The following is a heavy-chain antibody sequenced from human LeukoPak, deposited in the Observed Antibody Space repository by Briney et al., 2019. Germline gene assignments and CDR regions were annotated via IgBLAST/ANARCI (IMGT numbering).Heavy chain of an antibody. J-gene: IGHJ6*02. CDR2: IHSDGSSR. CDR1: GFTFSSYW. CDR3: ARGRYGMDV. Sequence: GGSLRLSCAASGFTFSSYWMHWVRQAPGKGLVWVSRIHSDGSSRSYADSVMGRFTISRDNGKNTLYLQMNSLRAEDTAVYYCARGRYGMDVWGQGTTVTVPS. V-gene: IGHV3-74*01.